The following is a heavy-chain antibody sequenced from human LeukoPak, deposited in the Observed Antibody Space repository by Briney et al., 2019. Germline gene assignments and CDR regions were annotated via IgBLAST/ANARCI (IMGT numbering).Heavy chain of an antibody. CDR2: ISGSGGTT. J-gene: IGHJ4*02. Sequence: GGSLRLSCAASGFTFSSYAMSWVRQAPGKGLEWVSAISGSGGTTYYADSVKGRFTISRDNSKNTLYLQMNSLRAEDTAVYYSAKDFYGGNSYSILWGQGTLVTVSS. V-gene: IGHV3-23*01. D-gene: IGHD4-23*01. CDR1: GFTFSSYA. CDR3: AKDFYGGNSYSIL.